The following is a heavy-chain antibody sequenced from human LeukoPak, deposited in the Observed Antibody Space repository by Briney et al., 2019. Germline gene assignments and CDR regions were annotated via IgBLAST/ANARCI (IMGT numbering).Heavy chain of an antibody. V-gene: IGHV1-2*06. CDR2: INPNSGGT. D-gene: IGHD1-26*01. CDR3: ARDHAVGARGDS. Sequence: ASVKVSCKSSGYTFTGYYMHWLRQAPGQGLEWMGRINPNSGGTNYAQKFQGRVTMTRDTSISTVYMELSSLRSDDTAVYYCARDHAVGARGDSWGQGTLVTVSS. CDR1: GYTFTGYY. J-gene: IGHJ4*02.